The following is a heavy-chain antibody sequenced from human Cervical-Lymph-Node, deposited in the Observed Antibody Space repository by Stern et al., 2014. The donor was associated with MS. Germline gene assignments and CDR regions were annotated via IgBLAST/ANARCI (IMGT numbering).Heavy chain of an antibody. CDR3: ARGKGGRWSP. Sequence: EVQLVESGGGLVKPGESLRLTCSGSGFTFSAYTMTWVRQAPGKGLEWVSSIISSGRFIHYTDSVKGRFTISGDHPTHHVFLQMTSLGTDDAALYSCARGKGGRWSPWGQGFLVPVS. CDR2: IISSGRFI. V-gene: IGHV3-21*01. D-gene: IGHD4-23*01. J-gene: IGHJ5*02. CDR1: GFTFSAYT.